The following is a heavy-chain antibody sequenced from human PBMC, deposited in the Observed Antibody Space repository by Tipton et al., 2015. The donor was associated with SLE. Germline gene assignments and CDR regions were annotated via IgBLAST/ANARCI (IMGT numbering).Heavy chain of an antibody. D-gene: IGHD1-26*01. CDR1: GVSIRKHY. CDR3: ARFHLKSYYEFDS. CDR2: TYNNDRT. Sequence: TLSLTCSVSGVSIRKHYWSWIRLSPGKGLEWIVYTYNNDRTKYNPSLESRVTVSVDTSKNLLSLKLSFVTAADTAVYFCARFHLKSYYEFDSWGQGTLVTVSP. V-gene: IGHV4-59*11. J-gene: IGHJ5*01.